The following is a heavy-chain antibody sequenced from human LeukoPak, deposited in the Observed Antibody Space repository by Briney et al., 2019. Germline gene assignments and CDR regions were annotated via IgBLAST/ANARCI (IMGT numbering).Heavy chain of an antibody. CDR1: GGSISSYY. V-gene: IGHV4-59*12. CDR2: IYYSGST. J-gene: IGHJ5*02. CDR3: ARGAGYDSSGYYYVRRWFDP. D-gene: IGHD3-22*01. Sequence: TSETLSLTCTVSGGSISSYYWSWIRQPPGKGLEWIGYIYYSGSTNYNPSLKSRVTISVDTSKNQFSLKLSSVTAADTAVYYCARGAGYDSSGYYYVRRWFDPWGQGTLVTVSS.